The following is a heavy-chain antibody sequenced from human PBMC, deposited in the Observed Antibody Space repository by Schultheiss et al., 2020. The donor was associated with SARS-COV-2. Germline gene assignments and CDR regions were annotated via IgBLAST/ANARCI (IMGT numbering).Heavy chain of an antibody. CDR3: ARDGGGGLGFDY. D-gene: IGHD3/OR15-3a*01. Sequence: SQTLSLTCTVSGGSISSGSYYWSWIRQPAGKGLEWIGRIYASGSASGSTKYNPSLKSRVTISVDTSKNQFSLKLSSVTPEDTAVYYCARDGGGGLGFDYWGQGTLVTVSS. J-gene: IGHJ4*02. V-gene: IGHV4-61*02. CDR2: IYASGSASGST. CDR1: GGSISSGSYY.